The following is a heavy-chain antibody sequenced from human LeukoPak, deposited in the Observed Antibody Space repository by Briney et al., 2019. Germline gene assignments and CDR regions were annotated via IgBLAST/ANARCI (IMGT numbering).Heavy chain of an antibody. D-gene: IGHD3-10*01. J-gene: IGHJ6*03. CDR3: ARGPSITMVRGGQWYYYMDV. CDR2: INPSGGST. V-gene: IGHV1-46*01. CDR1: GYTFTSYY. Sequence: ASVKVSCKASGYTFTSYYMHWVRQAPGQGLEWMGIINPSGGSTNYAQKFQGRVTMTRDTSTNTVYMELSSLRSEDTAVYYCARGPSITMVRGGQWYYYMDVWGKGTTVTVSS.